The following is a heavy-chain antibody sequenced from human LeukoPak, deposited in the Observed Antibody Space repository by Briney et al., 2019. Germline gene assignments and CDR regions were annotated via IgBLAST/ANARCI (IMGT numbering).Heavy chain of an antibody. J-gene: IGHJ4*02. D-gene: IGHD3-22*01. CDR3: ATSSGVDSSGYDY. Sequence: PSETLSLTCTVSGGSISSHYWSWIRQPPGKGLEWVGYIYYSGSTNYNPSLMSRVTTSVDPSKNQFSLKLSSVTAADTAVYYCATSSGVDSSGYDYWGQGTLVTVS. CDR2: IYYSGST. V-gene: IGHV4-59*08. CDR1: GGSISSHY.